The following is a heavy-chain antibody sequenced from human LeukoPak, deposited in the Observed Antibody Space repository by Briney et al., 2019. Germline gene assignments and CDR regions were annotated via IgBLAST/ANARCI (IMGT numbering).Heavy chain of an antibody. CDR3: ARYCSSTSCYYYYYGMDV. Sequence: ASVKVSCKASGYTFTSYGISWVRQSPGQRLEWMGWVNAGNGNTKYSQKFQGRVTITRDTSASTAYMELSSLRSEDTAVYYCARYCSSTSCYYYYYGMDVWGQGTTVTVSS. CDR2: VNAGNGNT. CDR1: GYTFTSYG. D-gene: IGHD2-2*01. V-gene: IGHV1-3*01. J-gene: IGHJ6*02.